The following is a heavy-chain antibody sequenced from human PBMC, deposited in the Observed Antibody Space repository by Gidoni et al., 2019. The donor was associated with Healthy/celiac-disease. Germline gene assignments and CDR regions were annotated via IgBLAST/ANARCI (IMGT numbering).Heavy chain of an antibody. CDR3: ATDWMYYYDSTGEGFDP. Sequence: QVQLVQSGAEVKKPGASVKVSCKASGYTFPSYDINWVRQATGQGLEWMGWMNPNSGNTGYAQKFQGRVTMTRNTSISTAYMELSSLRSEDTAVYYCATDWMYYYDSTGEGFDPWGQGTLVTVSS. J-gene: IGHJ5*02. V-gene: IGHV1-8*01. CDR2: MNPNSGNT. D-gene: IGHD3-22*01. CDR1: GYTFPSYD.